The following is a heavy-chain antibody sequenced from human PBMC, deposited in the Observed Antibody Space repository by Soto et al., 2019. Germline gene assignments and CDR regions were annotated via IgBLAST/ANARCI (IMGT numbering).Heavy chain of an antibody. J-gene: IGHJ3*02. CDR3: ARSSSSQNRAFDT. CDR1: GGTFSSYA. V-gene: IGHV1-69*13. Sequence: SVKVSCKASGGTFSSYAISWVRQAPGQGLEWMGGIIPIFGTANYAQKFQGRVTITADESTSTAYMELSSLRSEDTAVYYCARSSSSQNRAFDTWGQGTMVTVSS. CDR2: IIPIFGTA. D-gene: IGHD6-13*01.